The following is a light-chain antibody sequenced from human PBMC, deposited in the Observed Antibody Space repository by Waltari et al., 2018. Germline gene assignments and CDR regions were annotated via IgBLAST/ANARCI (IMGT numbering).Light chain of an antibody. CDR3: QQYDKYPVA. CDR2: QVS. Sequence: DIQMTQFPSTLSASVGDTVTITCRASQSIRSWLAWYQQKPGKAPKLLIYQVSSLESGVPSRFIGSGSGPEFTLTISSLQPDDFATYYCQQYDKYPVAFGQGTRLEIK. J-gene: IGKJ5*01. CDR1: QSIRSW. V-gene: IGKV1-5*03.